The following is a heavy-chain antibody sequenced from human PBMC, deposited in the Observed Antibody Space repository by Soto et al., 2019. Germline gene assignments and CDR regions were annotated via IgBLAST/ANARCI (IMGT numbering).Heavy chain of an antibody. V-gene: IGHV4-34*01. CDR1: GASFSGYY. Sequence: SETLSLTCAVYGASFSGYYWGWLRQPPGKGLEWTGEINHSGSTNYNPSLKSRVTISVDTSKNQFSLKLSSVTAADTAVYYCATPTTRLSSASGYDYWRQLTMATVSS. D-gene: IGHD5-12*01. J-gene: IGHJ4*02. CDR3: ATPTTRLSSASGYDY. CDR2: INHSGST.